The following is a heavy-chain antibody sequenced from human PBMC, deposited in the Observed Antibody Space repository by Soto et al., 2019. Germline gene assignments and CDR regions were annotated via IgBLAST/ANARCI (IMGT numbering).Heavy chain of an antibody. CDR2: ISPGDPDT. D-gene: IGHD2-2*01. CDR1: GYSFPIYW. CDR3: ARQSTSTSWFDP. Sequence: PGESLKISCKGSGYSFPIYWIGWVRQMPGKGLEWMGIISPGDPDTRYSPSFEGQATISADKSISTAYLQWSSLKASDTAMYYCARQSTSTSWFDPWGQGTLVTVSS. J-gene: IGHJ5*02. V-gene: IGHV5-51*01.